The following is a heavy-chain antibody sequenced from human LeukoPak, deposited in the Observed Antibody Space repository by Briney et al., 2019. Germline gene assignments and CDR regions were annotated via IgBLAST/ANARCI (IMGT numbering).Heavy chain of an antibody. CDR1: GFTFSNYW. CDR3: ARDCGRSDWSHIADF. V-gene: IGHV3-7*01. Sequence: GGSLRLSCAASGFTFSNYWMGWVRQPPGKGLQWVANIKDDGTEKYYVDPVKGRFTISRDNAKNSLYLQMNSLRAEDTAVYYCARDCGRSDWSHIADFWGQGTLVTVSS. CDR2: IKDDGTEK. J-gene: IGHJ4*02. D-gene: IGHD6-19*01.